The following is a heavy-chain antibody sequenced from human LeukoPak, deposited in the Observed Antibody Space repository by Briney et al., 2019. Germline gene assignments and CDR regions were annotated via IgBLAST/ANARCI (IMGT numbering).Heavy chain of an antibody. Sequence: GESLKISCKGSGYSFATYWIAWVRQMPGKGLEWMGIIYPDESNIRYSPSFQGQVTISADKTISTAYLQWSSLKASDTAIYYCARPPSRGYSSSFEYWGQGTLVTVSS. V-gene: IGHV5-51*01. CDR2: IYPDESNI. CDR3: ARPPSRGYSSSFEY. D-gene: IGHD2-2*03. J-gene: IGHJ4*02. CDR1: GYSFATYW.